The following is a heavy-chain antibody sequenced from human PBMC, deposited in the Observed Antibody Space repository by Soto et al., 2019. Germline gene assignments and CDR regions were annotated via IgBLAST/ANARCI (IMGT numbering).Heavy chain of an antibody. D-gene: IGHD5-12*01. J-gene: IGHJ6*02. CDR1: DYTFYNFG. V-gene: IGHV1-18*01. CDR2: ISTYNDHT. CDR3: ARLANSGYHTHYYYGMDV. Sequence: QVHLEQSGAEVKKPGVSVKVTCKASDYTFYNFGIAWVRQAPGQGLEWMGWISTYNDHTNYAQRSKGRVTQTTDTSARTASMELRSLRPDDTAVYYCARLANSGYHTHYYYGMDVWGQGTTVTVSS.